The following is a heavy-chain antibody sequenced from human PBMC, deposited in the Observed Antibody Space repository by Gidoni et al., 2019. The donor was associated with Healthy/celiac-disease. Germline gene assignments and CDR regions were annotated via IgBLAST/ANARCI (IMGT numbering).Heavy chain of an antibody. J-gene: IGHJ5*02. CDR2: ISGSGGST. Sequence: EVQLLESGGGLVQPGGSLRLSCAASGFTFSSYAMSWVRQAPGKGLEWVSAISGSGGSTYYADSVKGRFTISRDNSKNTLYLQMNSLRAEDTAVYYCATSGTADYYDSSGYLGWFDPWGQGTLVTVSS. V-gene: IGHV3-23*01. D-gene: IGHD3-22*01. CDR3: ATSGTADYYDSSGYLGWFDP. CDR1: GFTFSSYA.